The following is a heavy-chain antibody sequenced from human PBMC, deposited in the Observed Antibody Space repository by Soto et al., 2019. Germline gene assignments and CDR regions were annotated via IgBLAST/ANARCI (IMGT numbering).Heavy chain of an antibody. CDR3: ARDQQWLVPVPLNVDF. V-gene: IGHV1-18*01. J-gene: IGHJ4*02. Sequence: QVQLVQSGAEVKKPGASVKVSCKASGYTFRDYGISWVRQAPGQGREWMGWISAFNGNTNYTKKFKDRVTVTTDTSTNTAYMELRSLRSDDTAVYYCARDQQWLVPVPLNVDFWGPGTPVIVS. D-gene: IGHD6-19*01. CDR2: ISAFNGNT. CDR1: GYTFRDYG.